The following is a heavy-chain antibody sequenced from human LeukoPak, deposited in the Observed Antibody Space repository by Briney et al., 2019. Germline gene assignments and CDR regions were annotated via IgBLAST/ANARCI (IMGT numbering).Heavy chain of an antibody. J-gene: IGHJ4*02. CDR3: AYEAAMGPYYFDY. D-gene: IGHD6-13*01. Sequence: KSSETLSLTCAVYGGSFSGYYWSWIRQPPGKGLEWIGEINHSGSTNYNPSLKSRITISVDTSKNQFSLKLSSVTAADTAVYYCAYEAAMGPYYFDYWGQGTLVTVSS. CDR2: INHSGST. CDR1: GGSFSGYY. V-gene: IGHV4-34*01.